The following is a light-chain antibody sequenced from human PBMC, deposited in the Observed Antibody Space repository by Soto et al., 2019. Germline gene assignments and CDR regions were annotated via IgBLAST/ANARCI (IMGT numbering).Light chain of an antibody. CDR3: SSYKSSSTLYG. Sequence: QSVLTQPASVSGSPGQSITISCTGTSSDFGGYNFVSWYQQHPGKAPKLMIYDVTNRPSGVSNRFSGSKSGNTASLTISGLQAEDEADYYCSSYKSSSTLYGFGTGTKVTVL. CDR2: DVT. CDR1: SSDFGGYNF. J-gene: IGLJ1*01. V-gene: IGLV2-14*01.